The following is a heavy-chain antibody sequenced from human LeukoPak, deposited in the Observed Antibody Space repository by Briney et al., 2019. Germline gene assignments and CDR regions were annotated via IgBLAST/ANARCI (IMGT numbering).Heavy chain of an antibody. CDR3: ARDSGDGDYTPDMDV. D-gene: IGHD2-21*02. CDR2: LYSGGNT. Sequence: PGGSLRLSCAASGFSVSSNYMNWVSQAPGKGLEWVSVLYSGGNTYYSDSVKGRFTISRDSSKNTLHLQMNSLRVEDTAVYYCARDSGDGDYTPDMDVWGKGTTVTVSS. J-gene: IGHJ6*03. V-gene: IGHV3-53*01. CDR1: GFSVSSNY.